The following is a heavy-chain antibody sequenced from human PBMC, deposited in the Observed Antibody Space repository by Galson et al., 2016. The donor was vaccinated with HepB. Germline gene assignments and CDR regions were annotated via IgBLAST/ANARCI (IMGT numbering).Heavy chain of an antibody. CDR2: IWYDGTKT. J-gene: IGHJ4*02. Sequence: SLRLSCAASGFTFRSYAMHWVRQAPGKGLEWVAVIWYDGTKTYYADSAKGRLTISRDISKNMLYLDMNSLTREDTAVYYCARDYRAVAGGLDSWGLGTQVTVSS. CDR1: GFTFRSYA. V-gene: IGHV3-33*01. D-gene: IGHD6-19*01. CDR3: ARDYRAVAGGLDS.